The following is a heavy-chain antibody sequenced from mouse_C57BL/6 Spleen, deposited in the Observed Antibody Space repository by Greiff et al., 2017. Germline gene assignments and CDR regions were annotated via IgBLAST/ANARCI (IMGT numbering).Heavy chain of an antibody. D-gene: IGHD2-5*01. V-gene: IGHV1-55*01. Sequence: VQLQQPGAELVKPGASVKMSCKASGYTFTSYWITWVKQRPGQGLEWIGDIYPGSGSTNYNEKFKSKATLTVDTSSSTAYMQLSSLTSEDSAVYYCASYSNLYYYAMDYWGQGTSVTVSS. CDR1: GYTFTSYW. J-gene: IGHJ4*01. CDR2: IYPGSGST. CDR3: ASYSNLYYYAMDY.